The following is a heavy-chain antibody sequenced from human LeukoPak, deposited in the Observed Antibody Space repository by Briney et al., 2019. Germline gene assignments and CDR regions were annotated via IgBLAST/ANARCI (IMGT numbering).Heavy chain of an antibody. V-gene: IGHV3-21*04. D-gene: IGHD6-13*01. CDR1: AFTFSSYS. CDR2: ISSSSNYI. J-gene: IGHJ4*02. Sequence: GGSLRLSCAASAFTFSSYSMNWVRQAPGKGLEWVSSISSSSNYIYYADSVKGRFTISRDNAKNSLYLQMNSLRAEDTAVYYCAKALSIAAAGTLGYWGQGTLVTVSS. CDR3: AKALSIAAAGTLGY.